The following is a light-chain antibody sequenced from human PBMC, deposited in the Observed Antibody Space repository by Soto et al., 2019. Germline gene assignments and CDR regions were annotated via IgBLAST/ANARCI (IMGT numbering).Light chain of an antibody. CDR2: KAS. CDR3: QQYFSYPWA. Sequence: DIQMTQSPSTLSASVGDRVTINCRASQSIGTWLAWYQQKPGRAPKLLVSKASKLESGVPSRFSGSGSETEFTLTISSLQPGDFATYYCQQYFSYPWAFGPGTKVDIK. V-gene: IGKV1-5*03. J-gene: IGKJ1*01. CDR1: QSIGTW.